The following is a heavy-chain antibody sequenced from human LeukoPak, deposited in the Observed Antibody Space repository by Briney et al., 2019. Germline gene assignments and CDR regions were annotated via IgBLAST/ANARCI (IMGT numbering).Heavy chain of an antibody. J-gene: IGHJ4*02. Sequence: GGSLRLSCAASGFTFSSYAMSWVRQAPGKGLEWVSAISGSGGSTYYADSVKGRFTISRDNSKNMLYLQMNSLRAEDTAVYYCAKEPDPYYYDSSGYYIVYYFDYWGQGTLVTVSS. CDR3: AKEPDPYYYDSSGYYIVYYFDY. D-gene: IGHD3-22*01. CDR2: ISGSGGST. V-gene: IGHV3-23*01. CDR1: GFTFSSYA.